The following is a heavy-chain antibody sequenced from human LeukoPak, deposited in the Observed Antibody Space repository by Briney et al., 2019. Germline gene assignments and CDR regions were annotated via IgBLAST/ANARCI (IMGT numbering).Heavy chain of an antibody. V-gene: IGHV3-66*01. J-gene: IGHJ4*02. D-gene: IGHD3-10*01. Sequence: PGGSLRLSCAASGSTFSSYSMNWVRQAPGKGLEWVSVIYSGGSTYYADSVKGRFTISRDNSKNTLYLQMNSLRAEDTAVYYCASARFGEFLNFDYWGQGTLVTVSS. CDR2: IYSGGST. CDR1: GSTFSSYS. CDR3: ASARFGEFLNFDY.